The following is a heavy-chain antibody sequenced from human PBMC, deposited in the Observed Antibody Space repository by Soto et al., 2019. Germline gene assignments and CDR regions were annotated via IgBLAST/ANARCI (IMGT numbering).Heavy chain of an antibody. V-gene: IGHV3-23*01. CDR3: ARDRKGATNFDY. CDR1: GFTFSSYA. CDR2: ISGSGGST. J-gene: IGHJ4*02. Sequence: EVQLLESGGGLVQPGGSLRLSCAASGFTFSSYAMSWVRQAPGKGLEWVSAISGSGGSTYYADSVKGRFTISRDNSKNTLYLQMNSLRAEDTAVYYCARDRKGATNFDYWGQGTLVTVSS. D-gene: IGHD1-26*01.